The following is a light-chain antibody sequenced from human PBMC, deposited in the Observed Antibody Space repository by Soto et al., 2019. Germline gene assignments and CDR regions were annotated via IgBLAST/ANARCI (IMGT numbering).Light chain of an antibody. CDR1: SSNIGAGYD. Sequence: QSVMTQPTSVSGAPGQRVTISCTGRSSNIGAGYDVHWYQQLTGTATKLLLYGNSTRPSGVPDRFSGSKSGTSASLAITGLQAEDEADYYCQSYDSSLSGWVFGGGTKLTV. CDR3: QSYDSSLSGWV. CDR2: GNS. J-gene: IGLJ3*02. V-gene: IGLV1-40*01.